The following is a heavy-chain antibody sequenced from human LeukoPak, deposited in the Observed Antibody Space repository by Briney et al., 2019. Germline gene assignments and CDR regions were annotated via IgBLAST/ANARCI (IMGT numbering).Heavy chain of an antibody. Sequence: PGGSLRLSCAASGFTLSTYAMSWARQTPGKGLEWVAATSSSDAGTYHADSVRGRFTISRDNSKNTLYLQMNSLRAEDAAVYYCAKTTNYYYGSGSYYNPIPYYFDYWGQGTLVTVSS. CDR2: TSSSDAGT. J-gene: IGHJ4*02. V-gene: IGHV3-23*01. D-gene: IGHD3-10*01. CDR3: AKTTNYYYGSGSYYNPIPYYFDY. CDR1: GFTLSTYA.